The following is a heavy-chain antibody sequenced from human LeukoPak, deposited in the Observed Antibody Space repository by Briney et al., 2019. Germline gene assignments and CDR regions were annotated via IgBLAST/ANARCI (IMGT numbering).Heavy chain of an antibody. J-gene: IGHJ3*02. V-gene: IGHV3-30*02. CDR3: ARDRDLEWLLYDAFDI. D-gene: IGHD3-3*01. Sequence: GGSLRLSCAASGITFSSYGMHWVRQAPGKGLEWVAFIRYDGSNKYYADSVKGRFTISRDNSKNTLYLQMNSLRAEDTAVYYCARDRDLEWLLYDAFDIWGQGTMVTVSS. CDR2: IRYDGSNK. CDR1: GITFSSYG.